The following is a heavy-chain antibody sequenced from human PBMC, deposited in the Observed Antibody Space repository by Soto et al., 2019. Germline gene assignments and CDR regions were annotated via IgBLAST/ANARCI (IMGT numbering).Heavy chain of an antibody. D-gene: IGHD6-19*01. CDR3: ARDHRTSGSGWYELDS. V-gene: IGHV1-18*01. Sequence: QAQLVQSGAEVKKPGASVTVSCKASGYAFASYGVTWVRQAPGQGLEWMGWISAYTGRTETLQKFPDRSTETTDTSTTTASMELRTLTSDDTAIYYCARDHRTSGSGWYELDSWGQGTLVTVSS. J-gene: IGHJ4*02. CDR1: GYAFASYG. CDR2: ISAYTGRT.